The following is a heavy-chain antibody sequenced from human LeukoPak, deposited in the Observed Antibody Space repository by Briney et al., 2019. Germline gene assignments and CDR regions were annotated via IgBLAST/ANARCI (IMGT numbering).Heavy chain of an antibody. CDR3: ARGSTSWNAFDI. CDR2: IYYSGST. Sequence: SETLSLTCTVSGGSISSYYWSWIRQPPGKGLEWIGYIYYSGSTNYNPSLKSRVTISVDTSKNQFSLKLTSVTAADTAVYFCARGSTSWNAFDIWGHGTMVTVSS. V-gene: IGHV4-59*08. D-gene: IGHD2-2*01. J-gene: IGHJ3*02. CDR1: GGSISSYY.